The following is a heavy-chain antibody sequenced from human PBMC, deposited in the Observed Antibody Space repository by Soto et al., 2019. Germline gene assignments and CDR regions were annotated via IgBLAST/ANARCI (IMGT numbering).Heavy chain of an antibody. CDR2: ISGNGGTK. CDR1: GFTFDEYG. D-gene: IGHD2-15*01. J-gene: IGHJ6*03. V-gene: IGHV3-9*01. Sequence: EVQLVESGGGLVQPGRSLRLACAASGFTFDEYGMHWVRQAPGKGLEWVAGISGNGGTKDYAASVKGRFTISIDSAKNSLYLQMNRLRAEDTALYYCAKDIQTPPEGINYYFYYMDVWGKGTAVTVSS. CDR3: AKDIQTPPEGINYYFYYMDV.